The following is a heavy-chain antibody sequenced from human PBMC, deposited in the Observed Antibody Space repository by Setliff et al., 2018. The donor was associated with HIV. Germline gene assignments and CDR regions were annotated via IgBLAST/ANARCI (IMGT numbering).Heavy chain of an antibody. CDR2: IKPNNGAS. CDR3: ATAHGPPDSNFWIDPLYMDV. Sequence: ASVKVSCKASGYTFTGHYMHWVRQAPGQGLEWMGWIKPNNGASNYAQRFQGRVTMTRDTSISTAYMELSRLRSDDTAVYYCATAHGPPDSNFWIDPLYMDVWGKGTTVTVSS. CDR1: GYTFTGHY. V-gene: IGHV1-2*02. J-gene: IGHJ6*03. D-gene: IGHD3-3*01.